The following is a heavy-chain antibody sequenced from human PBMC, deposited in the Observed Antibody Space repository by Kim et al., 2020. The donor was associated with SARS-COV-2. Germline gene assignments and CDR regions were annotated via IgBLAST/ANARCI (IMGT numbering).Heavy chain of an antibody. CDR1: GFTFSSFT. D-gene: IGHD5-12*01. CDR3: ARDLGAGGGYNQGWLV. J-gene: IGHJ3*01. V-gene: IGHV3-21*01. Sequence: GGSLRLSCAASGFTFSSFTMNWVRQAPGKGLEWVSSISSSSSYIYYADSVKGRFTISRDNAKNTLYLQMNSLRAEDTAVYYCARDLGAGGGYNQGWLVWG. CDR2: ISSSSSYI.